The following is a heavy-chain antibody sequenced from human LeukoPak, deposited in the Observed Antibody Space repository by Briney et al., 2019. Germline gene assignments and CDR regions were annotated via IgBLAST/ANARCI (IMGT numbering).Heavy chain of an antibody. D-gene: IGHD3-22*01. J-gene: IGHJ6*02. Sequence: ASVKVSCKASGYTFTSYGISWVRQAPGQGLEWMGWISAYNGNANYAQKLQGRVTMTTDTSTSTAYMELRSLRSDDTAVYYCAREYYYDSSGYYGAQYYYYYGMDVWGQGTTVTVSS. CDR2: ISAYNGNA. V-gene: IGHV1-18*01. CDR1: GYTFTSYG. CDR3: AREYYYDSSGYYGAQYYYYYGMDV.